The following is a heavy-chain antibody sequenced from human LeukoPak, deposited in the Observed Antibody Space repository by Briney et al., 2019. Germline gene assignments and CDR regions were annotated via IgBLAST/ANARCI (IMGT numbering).Heavy chain of an antibody. J-gene: IGHJ6*02. Sequence: GGSLRLSCAASGFTFSSYGMHWVRQAPGKGLVWVAVIWYDGSNKYYADSVKGRFTVSRDNSKNTLYLQMNSLRAEDTAVYYCARDSAVATYYGVDVWGQGTRSPSP. CDR2: IWYDGSNK. CDR1: GFTFSSYG. CDR3: ARDSAVATYYGVDV. D-gene: IGHD6-19*01. V-gene: IGHV3-33*01.